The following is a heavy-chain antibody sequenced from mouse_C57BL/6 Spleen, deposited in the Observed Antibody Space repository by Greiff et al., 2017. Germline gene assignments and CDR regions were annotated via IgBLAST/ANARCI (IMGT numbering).Heavy chain of an antibody. J-gene: IGHJ3*01. CDR1: GYTFTSYW. V-gene: IGHV1-53*01. CDR2: INPSTGGT. CDR3: ARPYYGSSYGWFAY. Sequence: QVQLQQPGTELVKPGASVKLSCKASGYTFTSYWMPWVKQRPGHGLEWIGNINPSTGGTNYNEKFKSKAPLTVDKSSSTAYMQLISLTSEDSAVYYGARPYYGSSYGWFAYWGQGTLGTVSA. D-gene: IGHD1-1*01.